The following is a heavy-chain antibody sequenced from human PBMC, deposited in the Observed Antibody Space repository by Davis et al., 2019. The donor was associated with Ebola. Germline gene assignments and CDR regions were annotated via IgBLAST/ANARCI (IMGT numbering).Heavy chain of an antibody. Sequence: GESLKISCAASGFTVSSNYMSWVRQAPGKGLEWVSVIYSGGSTYYADYVKGRFTISRHNSKNTLYLQMISLRAEDTAVYYCARGAMVAQGPSDYWGQGTLVTVSS. J-gene: IGHJ4*02. CDR2: IYSGGST. CDR1: GFTVSSNY. CDR3: ARGAMVAQGPSDY. D-gene: IGHD2-15*01. V-gene: IGHV3-53*04.